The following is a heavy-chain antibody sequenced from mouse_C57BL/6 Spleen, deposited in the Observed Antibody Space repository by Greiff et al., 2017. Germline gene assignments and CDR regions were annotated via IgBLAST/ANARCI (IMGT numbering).Heavy chain of an antibody. CDR2: IHRNGGSA. Sequence: VQLQQPGAELVKPGASVKLSCKASGYTFTSYWLHWVKQRYGQGLEWIGMIHRNGGSANYNEKFKSKATLTVDTSSSTAYMQLSSLTSEDSAVYYCAICYGNCAWFAYWGQGTLVTVSA. CDR1: GYTFTSYW. CDR3: AICYGNCAWFAY. J-gene: IGHJ3*01. V-gene: IGHV1-64*01. D-gene: IGHD2-1*01.